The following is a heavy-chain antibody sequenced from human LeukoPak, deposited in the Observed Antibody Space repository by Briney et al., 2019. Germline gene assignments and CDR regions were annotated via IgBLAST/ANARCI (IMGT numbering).Heavy chain of an antibody. Sequence: GSLRLSCAASGFTFSNAWMSWIRQPPGKGLEWTGEINHSGSTNYNPSLKSRVTISVDTSKNQFSLKLSSVTAADTAVYYCARANYYDSSSLDYWGQGTLVTVSS. D-gene: IGHD3-22*01. CDR3: ARANYYDSSSLDY. CDR2: INHSGST. CDR1: GFTFSNAW. V-gene: IGHV4-34*01. J-gene: IGHJ4*02.